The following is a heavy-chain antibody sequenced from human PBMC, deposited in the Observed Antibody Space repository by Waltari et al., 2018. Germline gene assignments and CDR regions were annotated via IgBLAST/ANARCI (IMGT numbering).Heavy chain of an antibody. J-gene: IGHJ6*03. CDR1: GGTFSSYA. Sequence: QVQLVQSGAEVKKPGSSVKVSCKASGGTFSSYAISWVRQAPGQGLEWMGGHIPILGIANYAQKFEGRVTITADESTSTAYMELSSLRSEDTAVYYCARGGVATRRGPPYYYYMDVWGKGTTVTVSS. D-gene: IGHD5-12*01. CDR2: HIPILGIA. V-gene: IGHV1-69*04. CDR3: ARGGVATRRGPPYYYYMDV.